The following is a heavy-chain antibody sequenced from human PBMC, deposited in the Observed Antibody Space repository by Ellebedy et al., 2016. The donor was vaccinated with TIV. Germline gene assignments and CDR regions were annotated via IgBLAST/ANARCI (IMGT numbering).Heavy chain of an antibody. CDR2: IKQDGSDK. J-gene: IGHJ4*02. Sequence: GESLKISXAASGFSFSNYNMNWVRQAPGTGLEWVADIKQDGSDKYYVDSVKGRFTISRDNAMNLLYVQMNSLRAEDTAVYYCARGRTGDYWGQGTLVTVSS. CDR3: ARGRTGDY. V-gene: IGHV3-7*01. D-gene: IGHD1-14*01. CDR1: GFSFSNYN.